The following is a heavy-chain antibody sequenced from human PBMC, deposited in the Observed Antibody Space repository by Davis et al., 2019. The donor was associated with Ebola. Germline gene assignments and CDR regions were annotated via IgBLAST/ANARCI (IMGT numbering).Heavy chain of an antibody. D-gene: IGHD2-2*01. Sequence: GESLKISCAASGFTFSSYGMHWVRQAPGKGLEWVAVISYDGSNKYYADSVKGRFTISRDNSKNTLYLQMNSLRAEDTAVYYCAKDLRWSCSSTSCRHIGGDYDYYGMDVWGKGTTVTVSS. CDR3: AKDLRWSCSSTSCRHIGGDYDYYGMDV. CDR2: ISYDGSNK. V-gene: IGHV3-30*18. CDR1: GFTFSSYG. J-gene: IGHJ6*04.